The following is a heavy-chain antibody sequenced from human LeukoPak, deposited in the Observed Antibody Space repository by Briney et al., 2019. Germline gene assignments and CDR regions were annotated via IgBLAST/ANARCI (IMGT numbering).Heavy chain of an antibody. J-gene: IGHJ4*02. CDR1: GYSFTTYW. V-gene: IGHV5-51*01. D-gene: IGHD2-8*01. CDR2: IYPDDSDT. Sequence: GESLKISCKGSGYSFTTYWIGWVRQMPGRGLEWMGIIYPDDSDTRYSPSFKGQVTISADKSISTAYLQWSSLKASDTAMYHCAKMYSTSPGSFDYWGQGTLVTVSS. CDR3: AKMYSTSPGSFDY.